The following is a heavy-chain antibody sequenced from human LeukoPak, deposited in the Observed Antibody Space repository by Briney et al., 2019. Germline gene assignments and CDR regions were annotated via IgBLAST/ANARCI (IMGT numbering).Heavy chain of an antibody. CDR3: ARGFYCSSTSCWSGMDV. J-gene: IGHJ6*04. CDR2: INHGGST. D-gene: IGHD2-2*01. Sequence: SETLSLTCAVYGGSFSGYYWSWIRQPPGKGLEWIGEINHGGSTNYNPSLKSRVTISVDTSKNQFSLKLSSVTAADTAVYYCARGFYCSSTSCWSGMDVWGKGTTVTVSS. CDR1: GGSFSGYY. V-gene: IGHV4-34*01.